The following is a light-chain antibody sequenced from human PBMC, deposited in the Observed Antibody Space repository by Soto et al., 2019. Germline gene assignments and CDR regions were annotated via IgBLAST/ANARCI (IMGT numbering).Light chain of an antibody. CDR2: KVS. Sequence: DVAMTQSPLSLSVTLGQPASISCTSSLSLVNSDGNSNLNWFHQRPGQSARRVLYKVSNRDSGVPARFKGNGYGKGFALRISRVDAEDVGVYYCMQGRHWPRVGQGTRLEI. CDR1: LSLVNSDGNSN. CDR3: MQGRHWPR. V-gene: IGKV2-30*01. J-gene: IGKJ2*01.